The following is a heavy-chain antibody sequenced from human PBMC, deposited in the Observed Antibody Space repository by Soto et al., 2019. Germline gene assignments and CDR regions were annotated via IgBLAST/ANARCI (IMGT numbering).Heavy chain of an antibody. CDR1: GYTFTSYA. CDR2: INAGNGNT. V-gene: IGHV1-3*01. Sequence: ASVKVSCKASGYTFTSYAMHWVRQAPGQRLEWMGWINAGNGNTKYSQKFQGSVTITRDTSASTAYMELSSLRSEDSAVYYCARAGYSSSWYDWFDPWGQGTLVTVSS. CDR3: ARAGYSSSWYDWFDP. D-gene: IGHD6-13*01. J-gene: IGHJ5*02.